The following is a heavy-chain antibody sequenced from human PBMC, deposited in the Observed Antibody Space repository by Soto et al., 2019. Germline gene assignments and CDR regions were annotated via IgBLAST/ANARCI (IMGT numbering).Heavy chain of an antibody. Sequence: GGSLRLSCAASGFTFSSYAMSWVRQAPGKGLEWVSAISGSGGSTYYADSVKGRFTISRDNSKNTLYLQMNSLRAEDTAVYYCAKDFGTSYYYDSSGPVDYWGQGTLVTVSS. J-gene: IGHJ4*02. V-gene: IGHV3-23*01. CDR3: AKDFGTSYYYDSSGPVDY. CDR1: GFTFSSYA. CDR2: ISGSGGST. D-gene: IGHD3-22*01.